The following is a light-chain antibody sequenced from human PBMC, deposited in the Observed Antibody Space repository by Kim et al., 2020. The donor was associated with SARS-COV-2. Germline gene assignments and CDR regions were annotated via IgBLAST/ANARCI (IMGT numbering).Light chain of an antibody. CDR1: TGAVTSDNL. Sequence: PGGTVTLTCASSTGAVTSDNLPNWFQQKPGQTPRALIYRTINKHSWTPARFSGSLLRDKAALTLSGVQPEDEADYYCLLYFHGWVFGGGTKLTVL. CDR3: LLYFHGWV. V-gene: IGLV7-43*01. J-gene: IGLJ3*02. CDR2: RTI.